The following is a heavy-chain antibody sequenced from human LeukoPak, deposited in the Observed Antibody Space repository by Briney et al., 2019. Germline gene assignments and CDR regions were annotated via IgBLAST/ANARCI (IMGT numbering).Heavy chain of an antibody. CDR3: ARRSSYAVAGIDY. CDR2: IYPGDSET. CDR1: GYSFTTYW. D-gene: IGHD6-19*01. V-gene: IGHV5-51*01. J-gene: IGHJ4*02. Sequence: GESLQISCKGSGYSFTTYWIGWVRQMPGKGLEWMGVIYPGDSETRYSPSFQGQVTISVDKSISTTYLQWSSLKASDTAMYYCARRSSYAVAGIDYWGQGTLVTASS.